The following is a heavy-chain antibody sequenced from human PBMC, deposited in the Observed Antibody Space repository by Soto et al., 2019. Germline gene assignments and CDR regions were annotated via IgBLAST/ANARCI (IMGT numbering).Heavy chain of an antibody. CDR2: IWYDGSNQ. Sequence: QVQLVESGGGVVQPGRSLRLSCAASGFTISNYGMHWVRQAPGKGLEWVAGIWYDGSNQYYADSVKGRFTTSRDESKNTLYLQMNSLRAEDTAVYYSARDLSGPIDYWGQGTLVTVSS. J-gene: IGHJ4*02. V-gene: IGHV3-33*01. D-gene: IGHD3-16*02. CDR3: ARDLSGPIDY. CDR1: GFTISNYG.